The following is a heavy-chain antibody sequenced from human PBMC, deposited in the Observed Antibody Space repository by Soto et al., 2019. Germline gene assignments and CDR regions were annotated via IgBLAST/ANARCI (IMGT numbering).Heavy chain of an antibody. CDR2: INPSGGST. CDR3: GRDLVYDILTASYDSGYYYYYMDV. D-gene: IGHD3-9*01. V-gene: IGHV1-46*03. J-gene: IGHJ6*03. CDR1: GYTFTSYY. Sequence: ASVKVSCKASGYTFTSYYMRWVRQAPGQGLEWMGIINPSGGSTSYAQKFQGRVTMTRDTSTSTVYMELSSLRSGDTAVYYCGRDLVYDILTASYDSGYYYYYMDVWGKGTTVTVSS.